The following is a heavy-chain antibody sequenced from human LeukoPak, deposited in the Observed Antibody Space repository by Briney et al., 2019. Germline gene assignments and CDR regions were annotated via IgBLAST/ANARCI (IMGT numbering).Heavy chain of an antibody. CDR2: ISDYNGNT. V-gene: IGHV1-18*01. CDR1: GYTFTSYG. CDR3: ALSPWIAARFDP. Sequence: GASVKVSCKASGYTFTSYGISWVRQAPGQGIEWMGWISDYNGNTNYAQKLKGRVTMNTDTSTSTAYMELRSLRSDDTAVYYCALSPWIAARFDPWGQGTLVTVSS. D-gene: IGHD6-6*01. J-gene: IGHJ5*02.